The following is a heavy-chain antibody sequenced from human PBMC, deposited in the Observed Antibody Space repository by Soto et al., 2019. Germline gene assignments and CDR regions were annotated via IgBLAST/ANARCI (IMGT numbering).Heavy chain of an antibody. Sequence: GGSLRLSCAASGFTFSRFTMNLGRQAPGKGLEWISYITSSSGTLYYADSVKGRFTISRDNAKNSLYLQMNSLRAEDTAVYYCARGGGSSSWNFDSWGQGTRVTVSS. V-gene: IGHV3-48*01. CDR2: ITSSSGTL. CDR3: ARGGGSSSWNFDS. CDR1: GFTFSRFT. J-gene: IGHJ4*02. D-gene: IGHD6-13*01.